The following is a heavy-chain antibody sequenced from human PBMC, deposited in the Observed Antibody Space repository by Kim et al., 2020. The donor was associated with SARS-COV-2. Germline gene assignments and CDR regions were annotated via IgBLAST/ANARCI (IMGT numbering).Heavy chain of an antibody. Sequence: GGSLRLSCAASGFTFSGYGMTWVRQAPGKGLEWVSFIGGGGSATYADSVKGRFTISRDNSKNTLYLQMNSLKAEDTAVYYCAKRNFSDYWGQGTLVTVSS. CDR2: IGGGGSAT. CDR1: GFTFSGYG. D-gene: IGHD1-7*01. CDR3: AKRNFSDY. V-gene: IGHV3-23*01. J-gene: IGHJ4*02.